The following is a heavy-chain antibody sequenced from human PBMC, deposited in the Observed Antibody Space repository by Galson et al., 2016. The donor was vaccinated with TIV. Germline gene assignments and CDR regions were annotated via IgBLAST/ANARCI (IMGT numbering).Heavy chain of an antibody. V-gene: IGHV5-51*01. Sequence: QSGAEVKKPGESLKIACKTSGYKFSTYWMSWVRQMPGKGPEWVGHIYPGDSDTRYSPSFQGHVTISADKSIDTAYLQWGSLKASDSANYYCARHGYDFWNGQDYFFYGMDVWGQGTTVIVSS. CDR2: IYPGDSDT. J-gene: IGHJ6*02. D-gene: IGHD3-3*01. CDR1: GYKFSTYW. CDR3: ARHGYDFWNGQDYFFYGMDV.